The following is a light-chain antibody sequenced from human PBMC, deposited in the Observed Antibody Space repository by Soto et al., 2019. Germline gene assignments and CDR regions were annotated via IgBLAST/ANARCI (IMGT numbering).Light chain of an antibody. CDR3: QQRSNWPPYT. V-gene: IGKV3-11*01. CDR1: QSVSSY. J-gene: IGKJ2*01. CDR2: DAS. Sequence: EIVLTQSPATLSLSPEERATLSCRASQSVSSYLAWYQQKPGQAPRLLIYDASNRATGIPARFSGSGSGTDFTLTISSLEPEYFAVYYCQQRSNWPPYTFGQGTKLELK.